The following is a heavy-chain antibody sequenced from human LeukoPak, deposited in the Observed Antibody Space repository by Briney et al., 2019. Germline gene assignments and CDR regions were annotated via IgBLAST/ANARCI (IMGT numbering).Heavy chain of an antibody. Sequence: ASVKVSCKASGYTFTGYYMHWVRQAPGQGLEWMGWINPNSGGTNYAQKFQGRVTMTRDTSISTAYMELSRLRSDDTAVYYCARATPIGRDVHYVPFDYWGQGTLVTISS. CDR1: GYTFTGYY. J-gene: IGHJ4*02. CDR2: INPNSGGT. V-gene: IGHV1-2*02. CDR3: ARATPIGRDVHYVPFDY. D-gene: IGHD2-15*01.